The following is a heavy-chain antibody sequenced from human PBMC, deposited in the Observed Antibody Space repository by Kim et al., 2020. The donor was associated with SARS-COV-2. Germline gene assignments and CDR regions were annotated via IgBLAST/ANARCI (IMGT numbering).Heavy chain of an antibody. V-gene: IGHV3-48*03. J-gene: IGHJ3*02. CDR1: GFTFDSYA. CDR3: ARESVTGTDSFDI. CDR2: ISDSGSTT. D-gene: IGHD6-19*01. Sequence: GGSLRLSCAASGFTFDSYAINWVRQAPGKGLEWVSDISDSGSTTYYADSVKGRFTVSRDNAKNSLFLQMNSLRAEDTAVYYCARESVTGTDSFDIWGQGTLVTVSS.